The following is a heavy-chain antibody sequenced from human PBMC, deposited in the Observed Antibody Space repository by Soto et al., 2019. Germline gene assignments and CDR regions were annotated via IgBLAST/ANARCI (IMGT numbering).Heavy chain of an antibody. CDR1: GGSFSGYY. J-gene: IGHJ6*03. Sequence: SETLSLTCAVYGGSFSGYYWSWIRQPPGKGLEWIGEINHSGSTNYNPSLKSRVTISVDTSKNQFSLKLSSVTAADTAVYYCARGKHYDILTGGFMLPQNYYYYYYMDVWGKGTTVTVSS. V-gene: IGHV4-34*01. D-gene: IGHD3-9*01. CDR3: ARGKHYDILTGGFMLPQNYYYYYYMDV. CDR2: INHSGST.